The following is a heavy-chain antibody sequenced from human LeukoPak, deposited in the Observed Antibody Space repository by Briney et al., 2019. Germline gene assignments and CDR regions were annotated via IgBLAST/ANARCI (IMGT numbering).Heavy chain of an antibody. Sequence: GGSLRLSCAASGFTFSNAWMNWVRQAPGKGLEWVGRIKSKTDGGTTDYAAPVKGRFTISRDDSKNTLYVQMSSLKTEDTAVYYCTTDTDSNGWTESYGMDVWGQGTTVTVSS. CDR2: IKSKTDGGTT. J-gene: IGHJ6*02. CDR1: GFTFSNAW. D-gene: IGHD6-19*01. CDR3: TTDTDSNGWTESYGMDV. V-gene: IGHV3-15*01.